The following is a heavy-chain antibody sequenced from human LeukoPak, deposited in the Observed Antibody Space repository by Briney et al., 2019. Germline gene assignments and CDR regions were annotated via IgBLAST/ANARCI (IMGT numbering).Heavy chain of an antibody. CDR2: ISDSGDST. CDR3: AKYPISQILVVIPTTAWFDP. CDR1: GFTFRNFG. J-gene: IGHJ5*02. D-gene: IGHD2-21*01. V-gene: IGHV3-23*01. Sequence: PGGSLRLSCAASGFTFRNFGMGWVRQAPGKGLEWVSAISDSGDSTYYADSVKGRFTISRDNSKNTLYLQMNSLRADDTAVYHCAKYPISQILVVIPTTAWFDPWGQGTLVTVSS.